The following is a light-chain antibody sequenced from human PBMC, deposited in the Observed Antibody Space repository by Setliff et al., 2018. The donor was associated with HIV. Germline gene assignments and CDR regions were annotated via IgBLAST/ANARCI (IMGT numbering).Light chain of an antibody. Sequence: SYELTQPPSVSVSPGQTARITCSRDELSKQYAFWYQQKPGQAPVLVISKDSERPSGIPERFSGSSSGTTVTLTISGVQAEDEADYYCQSADSSDLMVFGTGTKVTVL. V-gene: IGLV3-25*03. J-gene: IGLJ1*01. CDR1: ELSKQY. CDR3: QSADSSDLMV. CDR2: KDS.